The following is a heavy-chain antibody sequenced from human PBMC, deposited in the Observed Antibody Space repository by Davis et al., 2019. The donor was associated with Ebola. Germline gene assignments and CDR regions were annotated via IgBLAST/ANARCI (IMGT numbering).Heavy chain of an antibody. V-gene: IGHV3-7*03. Sequence: GESLKISCAASGFTFDNFWMSWVRQAPGKGLEWVANIYRDGSEKYYVDSVKGRFTISRDNTKNSLYLQMNSLRAADTAVYFCARGVAVGGFYFEYWGQGTLVTVSS. D-gene: IGHD6-19*01. CDR3: ARGVAVGGFYFEY. CDR2: IYRDGSEK. CDR1: GFTFDNFW. J-gene: IGHJ4*02.